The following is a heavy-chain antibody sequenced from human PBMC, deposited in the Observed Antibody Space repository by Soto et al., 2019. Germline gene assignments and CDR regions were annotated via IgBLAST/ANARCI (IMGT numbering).Heavy chain of an antibody. Sequence: GSVKDSCKGSGYTFTGYYMHWVRQAPGQGLEWMGWINPNSGGTNYAQKFQGRVTMTRDTSISTAYMELSRLRSDDTAVYYCARVGLRHDAFDIWGQGTMVTVSS. CDR2: INPNSGGT. V-gene: IGHV1-2*02. CDR3: ARVGLRHDAFDI. D-gene: IGHD4-17*01. CDR1: GYTFTGYY. J-gene: IGHJ3*02.